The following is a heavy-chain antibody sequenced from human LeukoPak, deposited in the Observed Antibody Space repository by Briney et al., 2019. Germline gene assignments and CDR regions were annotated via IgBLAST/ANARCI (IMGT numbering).Heavy chain of an antibody. CDR1: GFTVSSNY. D-gene: IGHD3-22*01. CDR2: IYSGGST. V-gene: IGHV3-66*01. J-gene: IGHJ4*02. CDR3: ASSYYYDGSGYTDY. Sequence: GGSLRLSCAASGFTVSSNYMSWVRQAPGKGLEWVSVIYSGGSTYYADSVKGRFTISRDNSKNTLYLQMNSLRAEDTAVYYCASSYYYDGSGYTDYWGQGTLVTVSS.